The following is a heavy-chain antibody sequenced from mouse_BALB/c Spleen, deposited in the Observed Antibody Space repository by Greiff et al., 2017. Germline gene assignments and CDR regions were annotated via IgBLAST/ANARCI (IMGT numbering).Heavy chain of an antibody. CDR3: ANSYDSLGFDV. J-gene: IGHJ1*01. Sequence: DVQLQESGPGLVKPSQSLSLTCSVTGYSITSGYYWNWIRQFPGNKLEWMGYISYDGSNNYNPSLKNRISITRDTSKNQFFLKLNSVTTEDTATYYCANSYDSLGFDVWGAGTTVTVSS. V-gene: IGHV3-6*02. CDR1: GYSITSGYY. D-gene: IGHD2-4*01. CDR2: ISYDGSN.